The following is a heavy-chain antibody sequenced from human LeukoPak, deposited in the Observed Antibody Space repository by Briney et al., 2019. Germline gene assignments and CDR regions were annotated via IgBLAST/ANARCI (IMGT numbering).Heavy chain of an antibody. D-gene: IGHD2-2*01. CDR1: GYSFTSYW. V-gene: IGHV5-51*01. J-gene: IGHJ3*02. CDR2: IYPGDSDT. CDR3: ARHEAYCSSTSCYRAFDI. Sequence: GESLKISCKGSGYSFTSYWIGWVRQMPGKGLEWMGIIYPGDSDTRYSPSFQGQVAISADKSISTAYLQWRSLKASDTAMYYCARHEAYCSSTSCYRAFDIWGQGTMVTVSS.